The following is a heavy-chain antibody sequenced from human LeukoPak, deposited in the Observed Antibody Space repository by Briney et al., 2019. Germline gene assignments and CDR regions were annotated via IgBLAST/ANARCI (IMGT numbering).Heavy chain of an antibody. V-gene: IGHV1-46*01. CDR3: ARAFPRNADRITTYNWFDP. Sequence: GASVKVSCKASGYTFTSYYMHWVRQAPGQGLEWMGIINPSGGSTSYAQKFQGRVTMTKDMSTSTVYMELSSLRSEDTAVYYCARAFPRNADRITTYNWFDPWGQGTLVTVSS. D-gene: IGHD3-10*01. J-gene: IGHJ5*02. CDR1: GYTFTSYY. CDR2: INPSGGST.